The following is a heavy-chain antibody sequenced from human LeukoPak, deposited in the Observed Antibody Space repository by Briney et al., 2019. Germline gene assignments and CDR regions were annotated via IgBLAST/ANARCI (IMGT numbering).Heavy chain of an antibody. CDR2: ISGSGGST. D-gene: IGHD5-12*01. CDR3: AKNSGYDYEYFDY. CDR1: GFTFSSYA. Sequence: PGGSLRLSCAASGFTFSSYAMSWVRQAPGEGLEWVSAISGSGGSTYYADSVKGRFTISRDNSKNTLYLQMNSLRAEDTAVYYCAKNSGYDYEYFDYWGQGTLVTVSS. V-gene: IGHV3-23*01. J-gene: IGHJ4*02.